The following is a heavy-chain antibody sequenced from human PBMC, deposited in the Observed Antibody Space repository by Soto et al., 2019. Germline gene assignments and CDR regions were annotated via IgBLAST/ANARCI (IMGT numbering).Heavy chain of an antibody. CDR2: IYYSGST. D-gene: IGHD3-22*01. V-gene: IGHV4-30-4*06. CDR3: ATVPPYYYDESGYANALDF. J-gene: IGHJ3*01. Sequence: RQHPGKGLEWIGYIYYSGSTYHNPSLKSRINISLDTSKNQFSLKVNSLTAADTAVYYCATVPPYYYDESGYANALDFWRRGSVDTVS.